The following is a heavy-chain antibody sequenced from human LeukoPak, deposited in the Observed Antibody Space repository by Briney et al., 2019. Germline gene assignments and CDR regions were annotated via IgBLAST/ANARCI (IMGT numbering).Heavy chain of an antibody. V-gene: IGHV3-21*01. D-gene: IGHD2-15*01. J-gene: IGHJ6*04. CDR3: ARVGYCSGGSCYAKSNYYGMDV. CDR1: GFTFSSYS. Sequence: GGSLRLSCAASGFTFSSYSMNWVRQAPGKGLEWVSSISSSSSYIYYADSVRGRFTISRDNAKNSLYLQMNSLRAEDTAVYYCARVGYCSGGSCYAKSNYYGMDVWSKGTTVTVSS. CDR2: ISSSSSYI.